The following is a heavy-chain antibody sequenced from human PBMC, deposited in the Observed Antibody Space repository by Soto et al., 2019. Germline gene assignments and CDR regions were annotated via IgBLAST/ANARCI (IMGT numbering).Heavy chain of an antibody. CDR1: GFTFSSYA. CDR2: IKQDGSEK. Sequence: PGGSLRLSCAASGFTFSSYAMHWVRQAPGKGLEWVANIKQDGSEKYYVDSVKGRFTISRDNAKNSLYLQMNSLRAEDTAVYYCAREHWDGDHYYYYGMDVWGQGTTVTVSS. J-gene: IGHJ6*02. CDR3: AREHWDGDHYYYYGMDV. V-gene: IGHV3-7*01. D-gene: IGHD3-10*01.